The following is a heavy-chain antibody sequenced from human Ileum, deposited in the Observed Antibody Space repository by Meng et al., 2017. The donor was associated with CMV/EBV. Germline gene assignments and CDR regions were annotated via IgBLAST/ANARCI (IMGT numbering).Heavy chain of an antibody. J-gene: IGHJ5*02. CDR1: GGSISRGTYY. CDR3: AGDWGPYSSRGYFDP. D-gene: IGHD6-13*01. V-gene: IGHV4-39*07. Sequence: QGQLQASGPGLVTPSETLSLTCTVTGGSISRGTYYWAWIRQSPGKGLEWIGSIYYSGSTYDNPSLKSRVTMSVDTFKNQFSLKLTSVTAADTAVYYCAGDWGPYSSRGYFDPWGQGTLVTVSS. CDR2: IYYSGST.